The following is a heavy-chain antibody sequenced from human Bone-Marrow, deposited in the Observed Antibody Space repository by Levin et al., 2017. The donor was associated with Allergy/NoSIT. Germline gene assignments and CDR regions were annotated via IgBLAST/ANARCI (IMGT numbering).Heavy chain of an antibody. CDR1: GFTFDTFW. V-gene: IGHV3-74*03. CDR3: ASAGGDFYYYMDV. Sequence: GESLKISCAASGFTFDTFWFHWVRQVPGKGLAWVSRINTDGSDTEYADSVKGRFTASRDNTKKTLYLEMSSLRVEDTGVYYCASAGGDFYYYMDVWGKGTTVIVSS. D-gene: IGHD3-16*01. J-gene: IGHJ6*03. CDR2: INTDGSDT.